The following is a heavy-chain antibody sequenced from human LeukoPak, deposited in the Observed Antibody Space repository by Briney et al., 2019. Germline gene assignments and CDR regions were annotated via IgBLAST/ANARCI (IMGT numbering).Heavy chain of an antibody. Sequence: GSLRLSCAGSGFTVSRNYMSWVRQAPGKGLEWVSVIYSGGHTYYADSVKGRFTISRDNSKNTLYLQMNSLRAEDTAVYYCARDRNYYDSSGGDDAFDIWGQGTMVTVSS. D-gene: IGHD3-22*01. V-gene: IGHV3-53*01. CDR2: IYSGGHT. CDR3: ARDRNYYDSSGGDDAFDI. J-gene: IGHJ3*02. CDR1: GFTVSRNY.